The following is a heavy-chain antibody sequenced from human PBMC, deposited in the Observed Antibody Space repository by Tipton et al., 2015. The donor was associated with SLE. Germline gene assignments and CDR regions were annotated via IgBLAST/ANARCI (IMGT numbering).Heavy chain of an antibody. J-gene: IGHJ3*02. V-gene: IGHV3-43D*04. Sequence: QLVQSGGVVVQPGGSLRLSCAASGFTFDDYAMHWVRQAPGKGLEWVSLISWDGGSTYYADSVKGRFTISRDNSKNTLYLQMNSLRAEDTAVYYCAKDLKAFDIWGQGTMVTVSS. CDR1: GFTFDDYA. CDR3: AKDLKAFDI. CDR2: ISWDGGST.